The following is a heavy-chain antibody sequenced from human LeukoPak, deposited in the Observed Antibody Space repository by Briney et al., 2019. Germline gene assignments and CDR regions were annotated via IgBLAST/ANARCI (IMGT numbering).Heavy chain of an antibody. D-gene: IGHD6-19*01. CDR1: GGSISGYY. CDR2: IYYSGST. J-gene: IGHJ4*02. V-gene: IGHV4-59*01. Sequence: SETLSLTCTASGGSISGYYWSWIRQPPGKGLEWIGYIYYSGSTNYNPSLKSRVTISVDTSKNQFSLKLSSVTAADTAIYFCARDPIGSGGTIDYWGQGTLVTVSS. CDR3: ARDPIGSGGTIDY.